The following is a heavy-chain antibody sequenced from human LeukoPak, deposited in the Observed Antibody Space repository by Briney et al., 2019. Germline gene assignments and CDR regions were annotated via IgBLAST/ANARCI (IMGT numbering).Heavy chain of an antibody. CDR1: GGSISSYY. CDR3: ARDEHDYYYYYMDV. Sequence: PSETLSLTCTVSGGSISSYYWSWIRQPAGKGLEWIGRIYTSGSTNYNPSLKSRVTMSVDTSKNQFSLKLSSVTAADTAVYYCARDEHDYYYYYMDVWGKGTTVTVSS. J-gene: IGHJ6*03. V-gene: IGHV4-4*07. CDR2: IYTSGST. D-gene: IGHD1/OR15-1a*01.